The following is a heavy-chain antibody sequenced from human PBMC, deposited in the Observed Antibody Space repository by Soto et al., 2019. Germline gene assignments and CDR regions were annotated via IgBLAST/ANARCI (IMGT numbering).Heavy chain of an antibody. V-gene: IGHV1-2*04. D-gene: IGHD2-2*01. CDR1: GYTFTGYY. J-gene: IGHJ6*02. CDR3: ATRACSRLRCYDSDYYHYGMDV. CDR2: SNPNSGGT. Sequence: QVQLVQSGAEVTKPGASVNVSCKASGYTFTGYYSHWVRQAPGQGLEWMGWSNPNSGGTNYAQKCQGWVSMNRDTSISTAYFEFNRMRSDATALYYCATRACSRLRCYDSDYYHYGMDVWGQGTTVTVSS.